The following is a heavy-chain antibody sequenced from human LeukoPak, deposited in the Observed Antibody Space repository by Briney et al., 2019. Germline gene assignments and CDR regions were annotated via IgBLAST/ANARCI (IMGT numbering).Heavy chain of an antibody. D-gene: IGHD3-16*02. CDR3: ARDNRYYDYVWGSYLYFDY. CDR2: ISAYNGNT. V-gene: IGHV1-18*01. Sequence: ASVKVSCKASGYTFTSYGISWVRQAPGQGLEWMGWISAYNGNTNYAQKLQGRVTMTTDTSTSTAYIELRSLRSDDTAVYYCARDNRYYDYVWGSYLYFDYWGQGTLVTVSS. J-gene: IGHJ4*02. CDR1: GYTFTSYG.